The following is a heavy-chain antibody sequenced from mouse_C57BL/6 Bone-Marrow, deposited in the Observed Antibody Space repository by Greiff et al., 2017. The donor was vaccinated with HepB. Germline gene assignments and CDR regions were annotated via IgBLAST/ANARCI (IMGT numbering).Heavy chain of an antibody. D-gene: IGHD2-2*01. V-gene: IGHV1-82*01. Sequence: QIQLQQSGPELVKPGASVKISCKASGYAFSSSWMNWVKQRPGKGLEWIGRIYPGDGDTNYNGKFKGKATLTADKSSSTAYMQLSSLTSEDSAVYFCARYDYGYLYYCDYWGQGTTLTVSS. CDR3: ARYDYGYLYYCDY. CDR2: IYPGDGDT. CDR1: GYAFSSSW. J-gene: IGHJ2*01.